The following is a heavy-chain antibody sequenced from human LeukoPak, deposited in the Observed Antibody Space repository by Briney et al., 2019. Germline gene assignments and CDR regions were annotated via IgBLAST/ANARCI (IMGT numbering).Heavy chain of an antibody. CDR2: IKQDGSEK. CDR1: GFTFSNYW. J-gene: IGHJ4*02. Sequence: GGSLRLSCAASGFTFSNYWMSWVRQAPGKGLEWVAKIKQDGSEKYYVDSVKGRFTISRDNAKNSLYLQMNSLRAEDTAVYYCARASRTSTDTAVFYWGQGTLVTVSS. D-gene: IGHD5-18*01. CDR3: ARASRTSTDTAVFY. V-gene: IGHV3-7*01.